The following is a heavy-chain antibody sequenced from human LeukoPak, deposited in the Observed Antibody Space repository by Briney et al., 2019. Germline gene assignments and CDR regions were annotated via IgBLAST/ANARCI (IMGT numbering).Heavy chain of an antibody. V-gene: IGHV1-18*01. Sequence: GESLKISCKGSGYSFTSYGISWVRQAPGQGLEWMGWISAYNGNTNYAQKLQGRVTMTTDTSTSTAYMELRSLRSDDTAVYYCASQSRTQGYWGQGTLVTVSS. CDR1: GYSFTSYG. CDR3: ASQSRTQGY. D-gene: IGHD1-14*01. CDR2: ISAYNGNT. J-gene: IGHJ4*02.